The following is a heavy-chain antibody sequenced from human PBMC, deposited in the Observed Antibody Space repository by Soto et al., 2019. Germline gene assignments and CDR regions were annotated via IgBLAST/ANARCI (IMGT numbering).Heavy chain of an antibody. CDR2: IYYSVST. CDR3: ASPALMPNSCYSCYTNFDY. CDR1: GGSVSSGSYY. D-gene: IGHD2-2*01. V-gene: IGHV4-61*01. Sequence: SETLSLTCTVSGGSVSSGSYYWSWIRQPPGKGLEWIGYIYYSVSTKYNPSLKSRVTISVDTSKNQFSLKQSSVTAADTAVYYCASPALMPNSCYSCYTNFDYSRQRHLVTGSS. J-gene: IGHJ4*02.